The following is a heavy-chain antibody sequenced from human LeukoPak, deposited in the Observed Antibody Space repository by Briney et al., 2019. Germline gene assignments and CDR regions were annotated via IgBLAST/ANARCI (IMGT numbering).Heavy chain of an antibody. D-gene: IGHD3-3*01. CDR2: ISPDGSTT. J-gene: IGHJ3*02. Sequence: GGSLRLSCAASVFTFSRSWMHWVRQTPGKGLLWVSYISPDGSTTNYADSVKGRFAISRDNPKNTLYLQLNSLSAEDTAVYYCARYGVASTYDIWGQGTMVTVSS. CDR3: ARYGVASTYDI. V-gene: IGHV3-74*01. CDR1: VFTFSRSW.